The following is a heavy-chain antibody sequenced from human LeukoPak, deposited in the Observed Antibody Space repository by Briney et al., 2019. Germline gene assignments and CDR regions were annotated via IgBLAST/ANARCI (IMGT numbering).Heavy chain of an antibody. J-gene: IGHJ4*02. CDR3: TGGSDY. V-gene: IGHV3-73*01. CDR2: IRSKVNSYAT. D-gene: IGHD2-15*01. Sequence: GGSLKLSCAASGFTFSDSAIQWVRQAPGKGLEWVGRIRSKVNSYATAYAESVKGRFIFSRDDSKSTAYLQMNSLKTEDTAMYYCTGGSDYWGQGTLVTVSS. CDR1: GFTFSDSA.